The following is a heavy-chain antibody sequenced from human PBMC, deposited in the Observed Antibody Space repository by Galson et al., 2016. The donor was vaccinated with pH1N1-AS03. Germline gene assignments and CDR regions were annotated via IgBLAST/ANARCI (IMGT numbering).Heavy chain of an antibody. CDR1: GFTFSIYW. CDR3: AAVPNHGGHYPFDY. D-gene: IGHD2-21*01. CDR2: IHYEGGTK. J-gene: IGHJ4*02. Sequence: SLRLSCAASGFTFSIYWMSWVRQAPGKGLEWVANIHYEGGTKHYVDSVKGRFTISRDNAKNSLYLEMNILRAEDTAVYYCAAVPNHGGHYPFDYWGQGTLVTVSS. V-gene: IGHV3-7*03.